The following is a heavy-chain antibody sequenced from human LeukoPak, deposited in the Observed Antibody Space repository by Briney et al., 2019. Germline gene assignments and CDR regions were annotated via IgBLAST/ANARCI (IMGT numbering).Heavy chain of an antibody. CDR3: ARASGITPHFDY. V-gene: IGHV4-34*01. D-gene: IGHD3-16*01. Sequence: SETLSLTCAVYGGSFSGYYWSWIRQPPGKGLEWIGEINHSGSTNYNPSLKSRVTISVDTSKNQFSLKLSSVTAADTAMYYCARASGITPHFDYWGQGTLVTVSS. J-gene: IGHJ4*02. CDR1: GGSFSGYY. CDR2: INHSGST.